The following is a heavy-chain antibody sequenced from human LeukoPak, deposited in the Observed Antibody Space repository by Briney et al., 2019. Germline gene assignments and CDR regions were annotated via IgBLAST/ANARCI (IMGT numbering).Heavy chain of an antibody. V-gene: IGHV3-11*04. D-gene: IGHD3-9*01. J-gene: IGHJ4*02. CDR3: ARVRSVLRYFEWLPDYFAY. Sequence: GGSLRLSCAASGFTFSDYYMSWIRQAPGKGLEWVSYISSGGSTIYYADSVKGRFTISRDNAKNSLYLQMDSLRAEDTAVYYCARVRSVLRYFEWLPDYFAYWGQGTLVTVSS. CDR1: GFTFSDYY. CDR2: ISSGGSTI.